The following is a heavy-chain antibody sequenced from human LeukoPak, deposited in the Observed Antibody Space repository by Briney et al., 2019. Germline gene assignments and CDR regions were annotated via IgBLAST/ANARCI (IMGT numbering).Heavy chain of an antibody. CDR1: GYTFTGYY. J-gene: IGHJ5*02. Sequence: ASVKVSCKASGYTFTGYYMHWVRQAPGRGLEWMGWINPNSGGTNYAQKFQGRVTMTRDTSISTAYMELSRLRSDDTAVYYCARVSIVVVPAAWFDPWGRGTLVTVSS. CDR3: ARVSIVVVPAAWFDP. CDR2: INPNSGGT. V-gene: IGHV1-2*02. D-gene: IGHD2-2*01.